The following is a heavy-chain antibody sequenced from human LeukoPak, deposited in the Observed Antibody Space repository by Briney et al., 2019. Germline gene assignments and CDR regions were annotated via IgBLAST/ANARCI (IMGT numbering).Heavy chain of an antibody. CDR2: ISGSAGHK. J-gene: IGHJ4*02. CDR3: AKEGRLTVAAVVVENYFDF. D-gene: IGHD3-22*01. Sequence: GGSLRLSCVGSGLTFSSTAMSWVRLAPGKGLEWVSGISGSAGHKYYTDSVKGRFTISRDNSKTTVSLQMNSLTTDDTAVYDCAKEGRLTVAAVVVENYFDFWGQGTPVIVSA. CDR1: GLTFSSTA. V-gene: IGHV3-23*01.